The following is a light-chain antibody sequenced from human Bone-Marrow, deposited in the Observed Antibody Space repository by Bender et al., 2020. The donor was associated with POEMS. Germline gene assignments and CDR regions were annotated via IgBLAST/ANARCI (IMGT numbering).Light chain of an antibody. V-gene: IGLV1-44*01. Sequence: QSVLTQPPSVSGTPGQRVTISCSGSGSNFGGYPVNWYQQLPGTVPRLLIYTNNERPSGVPDRFSGYKSGTSPSLAITELQSDDEVIYFCVAWDASLNSWVFGGGTKLTVL. CDR2: TNN. CDR1: GSNFGGYP. CDR3: VAWDASLNSWV. J-gene: IGLJ3*02.